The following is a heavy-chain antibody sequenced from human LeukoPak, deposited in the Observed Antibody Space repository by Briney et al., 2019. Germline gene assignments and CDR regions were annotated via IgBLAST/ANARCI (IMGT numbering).Heavy chain of an antibody. CDR3: ARDHSQNFDY. CDR1: GFTFSGYG. D-gene: IGHD5-18*01. V-gene: IGHV3-30*02. J-gene: IGHJ4*02. Sequence: GGSLRLSCAASGFTFSGYGMHWVRQAPGKGPEWVAFIRLDGSDEYYGDSVKGRFTISRDNSKNTLYLQMNSLRPEGTAVYYCARDHSQNFDYWGQGTLVTVSS. CDR2: IRLDGSDE.